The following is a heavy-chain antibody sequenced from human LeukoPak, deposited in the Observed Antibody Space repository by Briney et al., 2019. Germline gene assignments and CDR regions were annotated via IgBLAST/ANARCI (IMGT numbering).Heavy chain of an antibody. CDR1: GFTFDDYA. CDR3: AKDLRGYSGYWTASYYYYGMDV. J-gene: IGHJ6*02. D-gene: IGHD5-12*01. CDR2: ISGDGGST. V-gene: IGHV3-43*02. Sequence: GGSLRLSCAAAGFTFDDYAMHWLRQAPGKGLQWVSLISGDGGSTYYADSVKGRITISRDNSKNSLYLQMNSLRTEDPALYYCAKDLRGYSGYWTASYYYYGMDVWGQGTTVTVSS.